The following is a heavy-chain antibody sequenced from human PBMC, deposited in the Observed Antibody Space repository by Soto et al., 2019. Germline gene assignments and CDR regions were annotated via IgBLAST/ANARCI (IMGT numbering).Heavy chain of an antibody. CDR3: AKEGCSSTSCSESGYYYGMDV. J-gene: IGHJ6*02. CDR2: ISWNSGSI. V-gene: IGHV3-9*01. Sequence: GGSLRLSCAASGFTFDDYAMHWVRQAPGKGLEWVSGISWNSGSIGYADSVKGRFTISRDNAKNSLYLQMNSLRAEDTALYYCAKEGCSSTSCSESGYYYGMDVWGQGTTVTVS. D-gene: IGHD2-2*01. CDR1: GFTFDDYA.